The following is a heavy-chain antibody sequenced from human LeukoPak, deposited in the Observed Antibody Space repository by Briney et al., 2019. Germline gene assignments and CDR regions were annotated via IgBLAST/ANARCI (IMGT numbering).Heavy chain of an antibody. J-gene: IGHJ4*02. Sequence: GGSLRLSCAASGFTFSTYAMSWVRQAPGKGLEWVSTISGSTGSTYYADSVKGRFTISRDNSKNTLYLQMNSLRAEDTAVYSCAKDFSSGYYITTFDYWGQGTLVTVSS. CDR3: AKDFSSGYYITTFDY. CDR1: GFTFSTYA. D-gene: IGHD3-22*01. CDR2: ISGSTGST. V-gene: IGHV3-23*01.